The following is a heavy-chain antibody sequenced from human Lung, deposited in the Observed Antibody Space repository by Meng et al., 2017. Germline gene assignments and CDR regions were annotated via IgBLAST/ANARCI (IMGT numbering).Heavy chain of an antibody. J-gene: IGHJ4*02. V-gene: IGHV1-18*01. D-gene: IGHD3-10*01. Sequence: HVQLLQSGAEVKQPGASLKVSCKASDYTFTGYGVCRVRQAPGQGLEWMAWLGAHPGDTSFAPKFLGRVTVTADTATATAYMELRSLRSDDTAVYYCARGTPGRSYCDYWGLGTLVTVSS. CDR1: DYTFTGYG. CDR2: LGAHPGDT. CDR3: ARGTPGRSYCDY.